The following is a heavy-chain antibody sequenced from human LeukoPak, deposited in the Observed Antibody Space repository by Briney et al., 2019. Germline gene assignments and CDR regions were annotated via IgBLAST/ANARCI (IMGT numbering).Heavy chain of an antibody. Sequence: GGSLRLSCTASGFTFGDYTMNRVRQAPGKGLEWVGFIRSKAFRGTTEYAASVKDRFFISRDDSKTIAYLQMNSLKTEDTAVYYCTTFGQWDSWGQGTLVTVSS. CDR2: IRSKAFRGTT. CDR1: GFTFGDYT. D-gene: IGHD6-19*01. CDR3: TTFGQWDS. J-gene: IGHJ4*02. V-gene: IGHV3-49*04.